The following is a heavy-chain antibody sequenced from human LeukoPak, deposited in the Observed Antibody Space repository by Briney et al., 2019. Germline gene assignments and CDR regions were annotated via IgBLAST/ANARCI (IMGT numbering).Heavy chain of an antibody. V-gene: IGHV3-30-3*01. CDR2: ISYDGSNK. Sequence: GGSLRLSCAASGFTFSSCAMHWDRQAPGKGLEWVAVISYDGSNKYYADSVKGRFTISRDNSKNTLYLQMNSLRAEDTAVYYCARGRYYYDSSGYQTFDYWGQGTLVTVSS. J-gene: IGHJ4*02. CDR3: ARGRYYYDSSGYQTFDY. D-gene: IGHD3-22*01. CDR1: GFTFSSCA.